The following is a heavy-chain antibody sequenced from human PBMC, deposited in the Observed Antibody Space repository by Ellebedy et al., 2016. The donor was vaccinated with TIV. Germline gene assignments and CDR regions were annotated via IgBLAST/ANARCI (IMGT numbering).Heavy chain of an antibody. J-gene: IGHJ4*02. CDR1: GFTFGDYA. CDR3: AKALIRDDYFDS. V-gene: IGHV3-9*01. Sequence: GGSLRLSXAASGFTFGDYAMHWVRQAPGKGLEWVSSISWSSYATDYADSVNGRFAISRDNSKNTLYLQMTSLTVEDTAVYYCAKALIRDDYFDSWGQGSLVTVSS. CDR2: ISWSSYAT.